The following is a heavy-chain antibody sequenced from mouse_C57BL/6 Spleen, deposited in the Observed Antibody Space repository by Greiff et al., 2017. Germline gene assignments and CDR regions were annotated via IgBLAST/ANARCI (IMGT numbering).Heavy chain of an antibody. Sequence: VQLQQPGAELVRPGSSVKLSCKASGYTFTSYWMHWVKQRPIQGLEWIGNIDPSDSETHYNQKFKDKATLTVDKSSSTAYMQLSSLTSEDSAVYYCASAHYYGSSFQFAYWGQGTLVTVSA. CDR1: GYTFTSYW. D-gene: IGHD1-1*01. V-gene: IGHV1-52*01. CDR3: ASAHYYGSSFQFAY. J-gene: IGHJ3*01. CDR2: IDPSDSET.